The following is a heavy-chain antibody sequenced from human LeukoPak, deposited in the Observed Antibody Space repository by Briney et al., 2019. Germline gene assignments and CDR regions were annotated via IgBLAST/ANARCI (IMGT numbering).Heavy chain of an antibody. J-gene: IGHJ3*02. Sequence: GGSLRLSCAASGFTFSSYAMSWVRQAPGRGLEWVSAISGSGGSTYYADSVKGRFTISRDNSKNTLYLQMNSLRAEDTAVYYCAKDLVYDSSGYYTPGAFDIWGQGTMVTVSS. CDR2: ISGSGGST. CDR3: AKDLVYDSSGYYTPGAFDI. CDR1: GFTFSSYA. V-gene: IGHV3-23*01. D-gene: IGHD3-22*01.